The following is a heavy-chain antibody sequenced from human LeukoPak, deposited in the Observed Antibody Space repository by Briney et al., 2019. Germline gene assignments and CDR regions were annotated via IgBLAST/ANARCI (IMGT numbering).Heavy chain of an antibody. V-gene: IGHV4-59*08. CDR2: IYYSGST. J-gene: IGHJ5*02. D-gene: IGHD1-26*01. CDR1: GGSISSYY. Sequence: KPSETLSLTCTVSGGSISSYYWSWIRQPPGKGLEWIGYIYYSGSTNYNPSLKSRVTISVDTSKNQFSLKLSSVTAADTAVYYCARQRGYSGSYWFDPWGQRTLVTVSS. CDR3: ARQRGYSGSYWFDP.